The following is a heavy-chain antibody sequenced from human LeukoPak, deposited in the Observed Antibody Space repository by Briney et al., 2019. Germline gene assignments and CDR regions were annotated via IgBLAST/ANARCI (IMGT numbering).Heavy chain of an antibody. CDR3: ARDTDTDDYVWGSYRHFDY. CDR1: GGTFSSYA. D-gene: IGHD3-16*02. CDR2: IIPIFGTA. V-gene: IGHV1-69*13. J-gene: IGHJ4*02. Sequence: SVKVSCKASGGTFSSYAISWVRQAPGQGLEWMGGIIPIFGTANYAQKFQGRVTITADESTSTAYMELSGLRSEDTAVYYCARDTDTDDYVWGSYRHFDYWGQGTLVTVSS.